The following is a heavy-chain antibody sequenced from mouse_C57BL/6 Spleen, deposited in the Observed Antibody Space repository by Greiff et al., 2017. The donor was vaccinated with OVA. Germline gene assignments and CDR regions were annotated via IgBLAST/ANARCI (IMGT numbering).Heavy chain of an antibody. V-gene: IGHV1-61*01. Sequence: QVQLQQSGAELVRPGSSVKLSCKASGYTFTSYWMDWVKQRPGQGLEWIGNIYPSDSETHYNQKFKDKATLTVDKSSSTAYMQLSSLTSEDSAVYYCARGGNYSWFAYWGQGTLVTVSA. CDR2: IYPSDSET. J-gene: IGHJ3*01. CDR1: GYTFTSYW. CDR3: ARGGNYSWFAY. D-gene: IGHD2-1*01.